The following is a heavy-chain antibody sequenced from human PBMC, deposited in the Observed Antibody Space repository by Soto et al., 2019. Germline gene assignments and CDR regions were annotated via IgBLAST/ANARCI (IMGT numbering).Heavy chain of an antibody. J-gene: IGHJ3*02. CDR1: GGTFSSYA. CDR2: IIPIFGTA. V-gene: IGHV1-69*06. Sequence: ASENVSCKASGGTFSSYAISWVRQAPGQGLEWMGGIIPIFGTANYAQKFQGRVTITADKSTSTAYMELSSLRSEDTAVYYCHYYDSSGYYYVGAFDIWGQGTMVTVSS. CDR3: HYYDSSGYYYVGAFDI. D-gene: IGHD3-22*01.